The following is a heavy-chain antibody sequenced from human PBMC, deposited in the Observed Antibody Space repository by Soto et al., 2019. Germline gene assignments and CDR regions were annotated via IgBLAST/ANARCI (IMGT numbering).Heavy chain of an antibody. CDR1: GGSISSYY. V-gene: IGHV4-59*08. CDR2: IYYSGST. D-gene: IGHD4-17*01. Sequence: PSETLSLTCTVSGGSISSYYWSWIRQPPGKGLEWIGYIYYSGSTNYNPSLKSRVTISVDTSKNQFSLKLSSVTAADMAVYYCARTMTTVTRWFDPRGQGTLVTVSS. J-gene: IGHJ5*02. CDR3: ARTMTTVTRWFDP.